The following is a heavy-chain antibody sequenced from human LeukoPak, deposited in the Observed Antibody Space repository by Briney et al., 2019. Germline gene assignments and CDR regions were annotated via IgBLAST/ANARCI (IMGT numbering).Heavy chain of an antibody. J-gene: IGHJ4*02. CDR1: GYTFTSYG. D-gene: IGHD3-3*01. CDR3: ARGPYYHFWSGYYPSGNYFDY. Sequence: ASVKVSCKASGYTFTSYGISWVRQAPGQGLEWLGWISAYNGNTNYAQKLQGRVTMTTDTSTSTAYMELRSLRSDDTAVYYCARGPYYHFWSGYYPSGNYFDYWGQGTLVTVSS. V-gene: IGHV1-18*01. CDR2: ISAYNGNT.